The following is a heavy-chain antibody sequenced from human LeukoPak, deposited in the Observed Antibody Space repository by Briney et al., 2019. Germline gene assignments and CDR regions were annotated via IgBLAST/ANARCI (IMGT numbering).Heavy chain of an antibody. CDR3: ARRNYYGSGSLINWFDP. CDR1: GGSISSSSYY. J-gene: IGHJ5*02. D-gene: IGHD3-10*01. V-gene: IGHV4-39*01. Sequence: PSETLSLTCTVSGGSISSSSYYWGWIRQPPGKGLEWIGSIYYTGSTYYNPSLKSRVTISVDTSKNQFSLKLSSVTAADTAVYYCARRNYYGSGSLINWFDPWGQGTLVTVSS. CDR2: IYYTGST.